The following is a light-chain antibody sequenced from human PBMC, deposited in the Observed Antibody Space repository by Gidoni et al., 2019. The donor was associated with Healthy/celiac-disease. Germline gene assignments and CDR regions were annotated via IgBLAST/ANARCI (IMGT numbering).Light chain of an antibody. Sequence: QSALTPPASVSGSPGQSITISCTGTSSDVGGYNYVSLYQQHPGKAPNLMIYEVSNRPSGVSNRFSGSKSGNTASLTIAGLQAEDEADYYCSSYTSSSTRVFGGGTKLTVL. J-gene: IGLJ3*02. CDR2: EVS. V-gene: IGLV2-14*01. CDR3: SSYTSSSTRV. CDR1: SSDVGGYNY.